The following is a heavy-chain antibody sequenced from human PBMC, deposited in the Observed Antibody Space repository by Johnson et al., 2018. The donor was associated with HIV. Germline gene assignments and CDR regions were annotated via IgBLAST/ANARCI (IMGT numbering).Heavy chain of an antibody. CDR3: ARDPIGGAFDI. V-gene: IGHV3-7*01. J-gene: IGHJ3*02. CDR1: GFTFSNYW. D-gene: IGHD3-16*01. Sequence: VHLVESGGGLVQPGGSLRLSCAASGFTFSNYWMTWVRQAPGKGLEWVANIQQDGSDTYYVDSVKGRFTISRDNAKNSLYLQMNSLRAEDTAVYYCARDPIGGAFDIWGQGTMVIVSS. CDR2: IQQDGSDT.